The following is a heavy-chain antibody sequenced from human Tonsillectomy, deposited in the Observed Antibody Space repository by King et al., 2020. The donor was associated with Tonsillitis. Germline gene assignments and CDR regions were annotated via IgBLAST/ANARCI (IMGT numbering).Heavy chain of an antibody. V-gene: IGHV1-8*02. Sequence: QLVQSGAEVKKPGASVKVSCKASGYTFTSYDINWVRQATGQGLEWMGWMNPNSGNPGYAQKFQDRVTMTRNSSISTAYMELSSLRSDDTAVYYCARGLPIQGWFDPWGQGTLVTVSS. D-gene: IGHD5-18*01. CDR2: MNPNSGNP. CDR1: GYTFTSYD. J-gene: IGHJ5*02. CDR3: ARGLPIQGWFDP.